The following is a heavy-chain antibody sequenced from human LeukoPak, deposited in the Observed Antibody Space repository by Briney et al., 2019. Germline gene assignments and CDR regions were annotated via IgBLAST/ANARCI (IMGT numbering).Heavy chain of an antibody. CDR2: IYYSERT. V-gene: IGHV4-61*01. D-gene: IGHD3-10*01. CDR1: GVSFSSGSYY. Sequence: SETLCLTCTVSGVSFSSGSYYWSWMRPPPGKGLEWVVYIYYSERTNYNPSLKSRVTISVDTSKNQFSLKLSSVTAADTAVYYCATGTYYYGSGTYYTGGYWFDPWGQGTLVSVSS. CDR3: ATGTYYYGSGTYYTGGYWFDP. J-gene: IGHJ5*02.